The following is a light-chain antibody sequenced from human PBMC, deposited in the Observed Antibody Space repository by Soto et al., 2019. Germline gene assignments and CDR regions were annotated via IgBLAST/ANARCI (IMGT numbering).Light chain of an antibody. CDR1: SSNIGSNT. Sequence: QSVLTQPPSASGTPGQRVTISCSGSSSNIGSNTVNWYQQLPGTAPKLLIYSNNQRPSGVPDRFSGSKSGTSASLAISGLQSEDEADYYCAAWDDSLNGQVFGGGTNVTVL. J-gene: IGLJ3*02. CDR2: SNN. V-gene: IGLV1-44*01. CDR3: AAWDDSLNGQV.